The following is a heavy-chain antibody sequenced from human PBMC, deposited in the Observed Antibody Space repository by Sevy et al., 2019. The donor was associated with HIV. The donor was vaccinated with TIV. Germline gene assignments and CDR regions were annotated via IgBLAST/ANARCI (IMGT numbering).Heavy chain of an antibody. V-gene: IGHV3-23*01. CDR3: AKGYCDGGSCPRDYYYYGMDV. CDR1: GFTFSTYA. Sequence: GGSLRLSCAASGFTFSTYAMNWVRQAPGKGLEWVSSISRSGRRTYSADSVEGRITISRDNFKNTLYLQLSSLRVDDTAVYYCAKGYCDGGSCPRDYYYYGMDVWGQGTTVTVSS. D-gene: IGHD2-15*01. J-gene: IGHJ6*02. CDR2: ISRSGRRT.